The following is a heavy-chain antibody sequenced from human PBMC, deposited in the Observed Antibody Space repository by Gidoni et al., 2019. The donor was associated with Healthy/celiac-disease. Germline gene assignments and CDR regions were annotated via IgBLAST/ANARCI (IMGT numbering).Heavy chain of an antibody. CDR3: ARAPGWSVGTVMREGGRAAIPDLGYFDY. D-gene: IGHD2-2*02. CDR1: GGSISSGGYY. J-gene: IGHJ4*02. CDR2: IYYSGST. Sequence: QVQLQESGPGLVKPSQTLSLTCTVSGGSISSGGYYWSWIRQHPGKGLEWIGYIYYSGSTYYNPSLKSRVTISVDTSKNQFSLKLSSVTAADTAVYYCARAPGWSVGTVMREGGRAAIPDLGYFDYWGQGTLVTVSS. V-gene: IGHV4-31*03.